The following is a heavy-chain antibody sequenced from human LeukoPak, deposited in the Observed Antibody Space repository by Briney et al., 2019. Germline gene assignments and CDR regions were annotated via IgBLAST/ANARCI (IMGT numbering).Heavy chain of an antibody. CDR2: IYHSGST. D-gene: IGHD1-1*01. Sequence: SGTLSLTCAVSGGSISSSNWRSWVRQPPGKGLEWIGEIYHSGSTNYNPSLKSRVTISVDKSNNQFSLRLSSVTAADTAVYYCATYINTGYYDMDVWGQGTTVTVSS. J-gene: IGHJ6*01. CDR1: GGSISSSNW. V-gene: IGHV4-4*02. CDR3: ATYINTGYYDMDV.